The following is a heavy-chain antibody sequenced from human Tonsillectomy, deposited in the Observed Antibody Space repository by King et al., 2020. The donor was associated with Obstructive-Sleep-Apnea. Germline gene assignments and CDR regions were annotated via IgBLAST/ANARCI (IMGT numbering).Heavy chain of an antibody. D-gene: IGHD4-23*01. Sequence: VQLVESGGGLVQPGGSLRIYCAAGGFSFSTYGVNWVRQAPGKGLEWLSFISSSSGTRYYADSVKGRFTISRDNAKNSLYLQMNSLTDEDTAVYYCAREGGETTTVVTGLDHWGQGTLVTVSS. J-gene: IGHJ4*02. CDR3: AREGGETTTVVTGLDH. CDR1: GFSFSTYG. CDR2: ISSSSGTR. V-gene: IGHV3-48*02.